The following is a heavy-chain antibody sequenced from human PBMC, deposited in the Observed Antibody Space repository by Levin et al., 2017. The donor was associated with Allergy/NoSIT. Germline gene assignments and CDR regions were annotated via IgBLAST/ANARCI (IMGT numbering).Heavy chain of an antibody. CDR2: IRNTAKKYTT. Sequence: AGGSLRLSCAASGFTFSDYYMDWVRQAPGKGPEWVGRIRNTAKKYTTEYAASVTGRITISRDESKTSVYLQMNSLKTEDTAMYYCSRVGYYDSRGDATDAFDSWGQGTMVTVSS. J-gene: IGHJ3*02. CDR1: GFTFSDYY. CDR3: SRVGYYDSRGDATDAFDS. D-gene: IGHD3-22*01. V-gene: IGHV3-72*01.